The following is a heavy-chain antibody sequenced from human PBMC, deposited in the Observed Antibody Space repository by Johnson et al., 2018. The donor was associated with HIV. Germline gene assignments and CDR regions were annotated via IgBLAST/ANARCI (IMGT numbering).Heavy chain of an antibody. CDR1: GFTFDDYG. Sequence: VQLVESGGGVVQPGGSLRLSCAASGFTFDDYGMSWVRQAPGKGLEWVSGINSDGSSTSYADSVTGRFTISRDNAKNSLYLQMNSLRAEDTAVYYCATFGGGSFHAFDIWGQGTMVTVSS. J-gene: IGHJ3*02. CDR3: ATFGGGSFHAFDI. V-gene: IGHV3-20*04. D-gene: IGHD1-26*01. CDR2: INSDGSST.